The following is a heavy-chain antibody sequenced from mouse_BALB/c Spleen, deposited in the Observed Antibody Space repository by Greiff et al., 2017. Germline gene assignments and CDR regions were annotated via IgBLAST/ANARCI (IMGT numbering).Heavy chain of an antibody. J-gene: IGHJ3*01. Sequence: QVQLQQSGPGLVQPSQSLSITCTVSGFSLTSYGVHWVRQSPGKGLEWLGVIWSGGSTDYNAAFISRLSISKDNSKSQVFFKMNSLQADDTAIYYCSRDSNWDVRGLVRFAYWGQGTLVTVSA. CDR3: SRDSNWDVRGLVRFAY. V-gene: IGHV2-4-1*01. CDR2: IWSGGST. CDR1: GFSLTSYG. D-gene: IGHD4-1*02.